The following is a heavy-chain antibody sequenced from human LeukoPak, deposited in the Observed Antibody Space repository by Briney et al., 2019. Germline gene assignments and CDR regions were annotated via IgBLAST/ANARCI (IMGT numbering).Heavy chain of an antibody. CDR2: IRYDGSNK. J-gene: IGHJ3*02. D-gene: IGHD2-2*02. Sequence: GGSLRLSCAASGFTFSSYGMHWVRQAPGKGLELVAFIRYDGSNKYYADSVKGRFTISRDNSKNTLYLQMNSLRAEDTAVYYCAEAEGTRYCSSTSCYRGSSAFDIWGQGTMVTVSS. CDR1: GFTFSSYG. CDR3: AEAEGTRYCSSTSCYRGSSAFDI. V-gene: IGHV3-30*02.